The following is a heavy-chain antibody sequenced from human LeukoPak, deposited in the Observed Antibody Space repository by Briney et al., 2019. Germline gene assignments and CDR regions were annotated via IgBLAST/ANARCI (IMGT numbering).Heavy chain of an antibody. Sequence: SVKVSCKASGGTFSSYAISWVRLAPGQGLEWMGGIIPIFGTANYAQKFQGRVTITADESTSTAYMELSSLRYEDTAVYYCARGPKGPSIAAAGYFDYWGQGTLVTVSS. CDR1: GGTFSSYA. CDR2: IIPIFGTA. V-gene: IGHV1-69*01. J-gene: IGHJ4*02. D-gene: IGHD6-13*01. CDR3: ARGPKGPSIAAAGYFDY.